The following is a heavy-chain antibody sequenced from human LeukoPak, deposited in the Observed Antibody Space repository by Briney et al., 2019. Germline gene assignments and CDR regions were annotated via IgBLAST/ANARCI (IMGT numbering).Heavy chain of an antibody. CDR2: ISIGGSTI. CDR1: GFTFSNSE. CDR3: ARSAGGYSRDY. D-gene: IGHD2-15*01. Sequence: GGSLRLSCVASGFTFSNSEMNWVRRAPGRGLEWVSYISIGGSTIYYADSVKGRFTISRDNAKNSLYLQMNSLRVEDTAVYYCARSAGGYSRDYWGQGTLVTVSS. V-gene: IGHV3-48*03. J-gene: IGHJ4*02.